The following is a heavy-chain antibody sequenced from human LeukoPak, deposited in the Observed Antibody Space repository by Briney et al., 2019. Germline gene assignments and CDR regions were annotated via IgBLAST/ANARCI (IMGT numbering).Heavy chain of an antibody. Sequence: PGGSLRLSCAASGFTFSSYSMNWVRQAPGKGLEWVSSISSSSSYIYYADSVKGRFTISRDNAKNSLYLQMNSLRAEDTAVYYCARVPSGMATTFDYWGQGTLVTVSS. J-gene: IGHJ4*02. CDR1: GFTFSSYS. V-gene: IGHV3-21*04. CDR3: ARVPSGMATTFDY. D-gene: IGHD5-24*01. CDR2: ISSSSSYI.